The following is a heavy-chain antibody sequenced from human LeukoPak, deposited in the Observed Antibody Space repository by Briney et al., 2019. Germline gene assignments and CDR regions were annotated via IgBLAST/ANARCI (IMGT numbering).Heavy chain of an antibody. Sequence: PGGSLRLSCAASGFTFSSYWMHWVRQAPGKGLVWVSRINSDGSSTSYADSVKGRFTISRDNAKNSLYLQMNSLRAEDTAVYYCARVGSYYDSSGYYPGAFDIWGQGTMVTVSS. CDR3: ARVGSYYDSSGYYPGAFDI. V-gene: IGHV3-74*01. CDR1: GFTFSSYW. CDR2: INSDGSST. D-gene: IGHD3-22*01. J-gene: IGHJ3*02.